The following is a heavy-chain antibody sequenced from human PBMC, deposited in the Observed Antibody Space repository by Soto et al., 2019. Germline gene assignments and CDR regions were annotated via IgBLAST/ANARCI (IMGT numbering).Heavy chain of an antibody. Sequence: ASVKVSCKASGYTFTSYAMHWVRQAPGQRLEWMGWINAGNGNTKYSQKFQGRVTITRDTSASTAYMELSSLRSEDTAVYYCASPFPKRPSYLYGMDVWGQGTTVTVSS. CDR2: INAGNGNT. V-gene: IGHV1-3*01. CDR1: GYTFTSYA. CDR3: ASPFPKRPSYLYGMDV. J-gene: IGHJ6*02. D-gene: IGHD1-1*01.